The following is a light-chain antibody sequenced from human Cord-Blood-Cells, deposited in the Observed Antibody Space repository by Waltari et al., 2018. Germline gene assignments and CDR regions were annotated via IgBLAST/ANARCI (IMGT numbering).Light chain of an antibody. V-gene: IGKV1-39*01. Sequence: DILMTQPPSSVSASVGDTVTITCGASQSISSYLNWYQQKPGNAPKLLIYAASSLQSGVPSRFSGSGSGTDFTLTISSLQPEDFATYYCQQSYSTPLYSFGQGTKLEIK. J-gene: IGKJ2*03. CDR1: QSISSY. CDR2: AAS. CDR3: QQSYSTPLYS.